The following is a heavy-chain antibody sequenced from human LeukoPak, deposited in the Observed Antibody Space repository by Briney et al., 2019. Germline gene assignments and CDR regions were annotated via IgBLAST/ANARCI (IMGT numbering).Heavy chain of an antibody. CDR2: IHYRGSP. D-gene: IGHD6-13*01. J-gene: IGHJ4*02. V-gene: IGHV4-59*01. CDR3: ARMGQQLADY. Sequence: SETLSLTCTVSDGSISGFYCSWIRQPPGKGLEWIGYIHYRGSPSYNPALKSRVTISVDTSKSQFSLKLNSVTAADTAVYYCARMGQQLADYWGQGTLVTVS. CDR1: DGSISGFY.